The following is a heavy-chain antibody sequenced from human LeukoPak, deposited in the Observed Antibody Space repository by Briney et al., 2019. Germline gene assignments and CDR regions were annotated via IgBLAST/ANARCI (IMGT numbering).Heavy chain of an antibody. CDR2: IYYSGST. CDR3: ARDRRYYYDSSGYSWFDP. J-gene: IGHJ5*02. CDR1: GGSIGSHY. Sequence: PSETLSLTCTVSGGSIGSHYWSWIRQPPGKGLERIGYIYYSGSTNYNPSLKSRVTISVDTSKNQFSLKLSSVTAADTAVYYCARDRRYYYDSSGYSWFDPWGQGTLVTVSS. D-gene: IGHD3-22*01. V-gene: IGHV4-59*11.